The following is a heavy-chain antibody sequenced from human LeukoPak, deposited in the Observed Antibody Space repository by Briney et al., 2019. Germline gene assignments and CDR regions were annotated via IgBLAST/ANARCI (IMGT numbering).Heavy chain of an antibody. Sequence: SETLSLTCTVSGGSISSSSYYWGWIRQPPGKGLEWIGSIYYSGSTYYNPSLKSRVTMSVDTSKNQFSLKLSSVTAADTAVYYCARRAYCSSTSCYYYYYYGMDVWGQGTTVTVSS. CDR2: IYYSGST. V-gene: IGHV4-39*01. CDR3: ARRAYCSSTSCYYYYYYGMDV. CDR1: GGSISSSSYY. D-gene: IGHD2-2*01. J-gene: IGHJ6*02.